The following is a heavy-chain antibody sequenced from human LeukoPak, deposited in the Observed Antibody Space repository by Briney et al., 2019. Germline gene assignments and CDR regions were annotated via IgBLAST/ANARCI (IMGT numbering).Heavy chain of an antibody. V-gene: IGHV3-7*01. J-gene: IGHJ3*02. D-gene: IGHD1-26*01. CDR2: IKKDGSEM. CDR3: ARQETSSYNGAFDI. CDR1: GLIFSSYW. Sequence: QSGGSLRLSCEASGLIFSSYWMSWVRQAPGKGLEWVVNIKKDGSEMYYVDSVKGRFTISRDNAKNSLYLQMNSLRADDTAVYHCARQETSSYNGAFDIWGQGTMVTVSS.